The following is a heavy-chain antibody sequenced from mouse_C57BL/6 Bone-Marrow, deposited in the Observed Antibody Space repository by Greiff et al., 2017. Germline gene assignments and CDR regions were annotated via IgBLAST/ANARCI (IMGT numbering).Heavy chain of an antibody. J-gene: IGHJ2*01. CDR1: GYTFTSYW. Sequence: VQLQQSGAELVKPGASVKLSCKASGYTFTSYWMQWVKQRPGQGLEWIGEIDPSDSYTNYNQKFKGKATLTVDTSSSTAYMQLSSLTSEDSAVYYCARGNYEGPYYFDYWGQGTTLTVSS. D-gene: IGHD2-1*01. V-gene: IGHV1-50*01. CDR3: ARGNYEGPYYFDY. CDR2: IDPSDSYT.